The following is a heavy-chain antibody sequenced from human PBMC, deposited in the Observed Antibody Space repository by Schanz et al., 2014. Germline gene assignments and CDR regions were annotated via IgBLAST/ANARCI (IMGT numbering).Heavy chain of an antibody. Sequence: QAQLMESGGGVVQPGTSLILSCSVSGFSLNTYGIHWFRQPAGKGLEWVAVIWNNGVTKYYADSVRGRFTISRDSGQNSLYLQMNSLRAGDTAVYDCARGTDWSLHYWGQGALVTVSS. J-gene: IGHJ4*02. CDR1: GFSLNTYG. CDR3: ARGTDWSLHY. D-gene: IGHD1-1*01. CDR2: IWNNGVTK. V-gene: IGHV3-33*01.